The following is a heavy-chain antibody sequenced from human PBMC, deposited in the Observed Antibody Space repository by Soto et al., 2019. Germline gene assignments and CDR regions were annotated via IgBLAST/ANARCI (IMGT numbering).Heavy chain of an antibody. CDR3: ARDAYCRGGSCYSGYYYYGMDV. CDR2: ISAYNGNT. J-gene: IGHJ6*02. V-gene: IGHV1-18*01. Sequence: QVQLVQSGAEVKKPGASVKVSCKASGYTFTSYGISWVRQAPGQGLEWMGWISAYNGNTNYAQKLQGRVTMTTDTSTSTVYLELRSLRSDDTAVYYCARDAYCRGGSCYSGYYYYGMDVSGQGTTVTVSS. D-gene: IGHD2-15*01. CDR1: GYTFTSYG.